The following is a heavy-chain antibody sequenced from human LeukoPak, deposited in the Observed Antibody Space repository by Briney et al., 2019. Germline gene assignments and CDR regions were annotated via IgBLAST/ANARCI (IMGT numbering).Heavy chain of an antibody. J-gene: IGHJ4*02. V-gene: IGHV3-23*01. CDR1: GFTFSTYA. CDR2: ISGDGGNT. Sequence: GGSLRLSCAASGFTFSTYAMSWVRQAPGQGLEWVSSISGDGGNTYYAESVKGRFTISRDNSKNTPYLQMNSLRAEDTAVYYCAKRPDCSTTNCFRFEYWGQGTLVTVSS. D-gene: IGHD2-2*01. CDR3: AKRPDCSTTNCFRFEY.